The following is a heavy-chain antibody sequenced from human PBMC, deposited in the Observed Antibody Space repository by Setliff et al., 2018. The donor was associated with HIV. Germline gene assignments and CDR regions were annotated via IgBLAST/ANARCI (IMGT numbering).Heavy chain of an antibody. CDR3: ARVSITYWYSIPTFYYYYMDV. CDR2: INHSGRT. V-gene: IGHV4-34*01. CDR1: GGSFSGYH. Sequence: NPSETLSLTCAVYGGSFSGYHWNWIRQPPGKGLEWIGEINHSGRTNYNPSLKSRVTISVDTSKNQFSLKLRSVTAADTAMYYCARVSITYWYSIPTFYYYYMDVWGKGTKVTV. J-gene: IGHJ6*03. D-gene: IGHD2-15*01.